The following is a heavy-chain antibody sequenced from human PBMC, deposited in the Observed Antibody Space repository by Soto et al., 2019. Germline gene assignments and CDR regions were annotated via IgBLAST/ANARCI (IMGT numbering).Heavy chain of an antibody. D-gene: IGHD1-20*01. J-gene: IGHJ4*02. CDR1: GVSISSGGYY. CDR3: ASVRHSNNWHYFDY. CDR2: IYYSGST. Sequence: SETLSLTCTVSGVSISSGGYYWTWIRQHPGKGLEWIGYIYYSGSTYYKPSLRSRVTMSADTSMNQFSLKLTSVTAADTAIYYCASVRHSNNWHYFDYWGQGTLVT. V-gene: IGHV4-31*03.